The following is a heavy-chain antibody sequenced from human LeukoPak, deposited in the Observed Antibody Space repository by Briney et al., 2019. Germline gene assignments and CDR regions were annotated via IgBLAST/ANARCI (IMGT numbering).Heavy chain of an antibody. CDR3: ARDLKRTVGATTASDY. D-gene: IGHD1-26*01. J-gene: IGHJ4*02. CDR1: GYTFTSYG. V-gene: IGHV1-18*01. CDR2: ISAHNGGT. Sequence: EASVKVSCKASGYTFTSYGISWVRQAPGQGPEWMGWISAHNGGTNYAQKFQGRVSMTTDTSTSTGYMELRSLTSDDTAVYYCARDLKRTVGATTASDYWGQGTLVTVSS.